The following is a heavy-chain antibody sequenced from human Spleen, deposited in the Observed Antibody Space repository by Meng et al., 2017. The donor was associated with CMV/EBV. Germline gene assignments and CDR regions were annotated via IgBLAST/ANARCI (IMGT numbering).Heavy chain of an antibody. D-gene: IGHD6-19*01. CDR3: ARDLYSSGWEYY. V-gene: IGHV3-30*19. CDR1: GFTFSSYG. Sequence: GGSLRLSCAASGFTFSSYGVYWVRQAPGKGLEWVAVISYDGSNKYYADSVKGRFTISRDNSKNTLYLQMNSLRGEDTAVYYCARDLYSSGWEYYWGQGTLVTVSS. J-gene: IGHJ4*02. CDR2: ISYDGSNK.